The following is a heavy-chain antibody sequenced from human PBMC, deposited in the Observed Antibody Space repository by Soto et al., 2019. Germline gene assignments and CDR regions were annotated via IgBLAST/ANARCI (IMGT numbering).Heavy chain of an antibody. D-gene: IGHD3-22*01. Sequence: PSETLSLTCAVYGGSFSGYYWSWIRQPPGKGLEWIGEINHSGSTNYNPSLKSRVTISVDTSKNQFSLKLSSVTAADTAVYYCARGAITMIVVVITTGYYFDYWGQGTLVTVSS. V-gene: IGHV4-34*01. CDR2: INHSGST. CDR3: ARGAITMIVVVITTGYYFDY. CDR1: GGSFSGYY. J-gene: IGHJ4*02.